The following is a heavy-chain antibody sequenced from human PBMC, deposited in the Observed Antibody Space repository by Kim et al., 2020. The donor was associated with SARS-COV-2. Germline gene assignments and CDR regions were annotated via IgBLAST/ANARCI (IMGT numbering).Heavy chain of an antibody. Sequence: TIYYADSVKGRFTISRDNAKNSLYLQMNSLRAEDTAVYYCARAGRAAAGAWGQGTLVTVSS. D-gene: IGHD6-13*01. CDR2: TI. CDR3: ARAGRAAAGA. J-gene: IGHJ5*02. V-gene: IGHV3-48*03.